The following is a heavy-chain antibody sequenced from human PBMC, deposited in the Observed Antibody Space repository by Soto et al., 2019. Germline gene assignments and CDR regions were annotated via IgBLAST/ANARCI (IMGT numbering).Heavy chain of an antibody. V-gene: IGHV3-21*01. J-gene: IGHJ4*02. CDR1: GFTFSSYS. Sequence: EVQLVESGGGLVKPGGSLRLSCAASGFTFSSYSMNWVRQAPGKGLEWVSSISSSSSYIYYADSVKGRFTICRDNAKNSLYLQINSPRVEDTAVYCCARDHPEYSYGYGLGYWGQGTLVTVSS. CDR2: ISSSSSYI. CDR3: ARDHPEYSYGYGLGY. D-gene: IGHD5-18*01.